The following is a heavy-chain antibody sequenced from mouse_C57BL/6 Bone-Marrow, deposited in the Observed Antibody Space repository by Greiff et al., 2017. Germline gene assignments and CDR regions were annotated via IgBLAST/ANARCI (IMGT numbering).Heavy chain of an antibody. CDR1: GFTFSSYG. V-gene: IGHV5-6*01. CDR3: AIYAMDY. CDR2: ISSGGSYT. Sequence: EVQGVESGGDLVKPGGSLKLSCAASGFTFSSYGMSWVRQTPDKRLEWVATISSGGSYTYYPDSVKGRFTISRDNAKNTLYLQMSSLKSEDTAMYYCAIYAMDYWGQGTSVTVSS. J-gene: IGHJ4*01.